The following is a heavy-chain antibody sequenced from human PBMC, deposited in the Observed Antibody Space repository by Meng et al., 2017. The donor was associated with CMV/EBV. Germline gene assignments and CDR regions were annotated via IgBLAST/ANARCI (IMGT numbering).Heavy chain of an antibody. CDR1: GFTFSSYA. D-gene: IGHD6-6*01. Sequence: ESLKISCAASGFTFSSYAMSWVRQAPGKGLEWVSAISGSGGSTYYADSVKGRFTISGDNSKNTLYLQMNSLRAEDTAVYYCAKRTIAAARNWFDPWGQGTLVTVSS. V-gene: IGHV3-23*01. J-gene: IGHJ5*02. CDR3: AKRTIAAARNWFDP. CDR2: ISGSGGST.